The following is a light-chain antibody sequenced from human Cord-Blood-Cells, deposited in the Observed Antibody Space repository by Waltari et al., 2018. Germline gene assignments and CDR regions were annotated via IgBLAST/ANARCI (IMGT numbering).Light chain of an antibody. Sequence: DIQMTQSPSPLSASVGDRVPITCRASQIISSYLNWYQQKPGKAPKLLIYPASSLQSGGPSRFSGSGSGTDFTLTISSLQPEDFATYYCQQSYSTPRLTFGGGTKVEIK. CDR3: QQSYSTPRLT. CDR1: QIISSY. CDR2: PAS. V-gene: IGKV1-39*01. J-gene: IGKJ4*01.